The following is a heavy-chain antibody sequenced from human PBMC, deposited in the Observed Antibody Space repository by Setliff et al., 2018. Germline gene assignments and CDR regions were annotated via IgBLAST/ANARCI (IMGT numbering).Heavy chain of an antibody. Sequence: SVKVSCKASGGTLRDYAISWVRQAPGQGLEWMGGIIPVFGTTYKEQKFQDRVTMTSDTSTSTVHLEVNILRSDDTAVYFCARRGGWFDPWGQGTLVTVSS. CDR3: ARRGGWFDP. CDR2: IIPVFGTT. V-gene: IGHV1-69*05. CDR1: GGTLRDYA. J-gene: IGHJ5*02. D-gene: IGHD2-15*01.